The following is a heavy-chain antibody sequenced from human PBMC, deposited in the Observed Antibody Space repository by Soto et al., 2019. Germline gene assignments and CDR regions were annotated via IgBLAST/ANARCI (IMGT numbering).Heavy chain of an antibody. CDR1: GFTFSSYA. D-gene: IGHD5-12*01. CDR2: ISGSGGST. CDR3: ANHPVVAPCFDY. V-gene: IGHV3-23*01. Sequence: QPGGSLRLSCAASGFTFSSYAMSWVRQAPGKGLEWVSAISGSGGSTYYADSVKGRFTISRDNSKNTLYLQMNSLRAEDTAVYYCANHPVVAPCFDYWGQGTLVTVSS. J-gene: IGHJ4*02.